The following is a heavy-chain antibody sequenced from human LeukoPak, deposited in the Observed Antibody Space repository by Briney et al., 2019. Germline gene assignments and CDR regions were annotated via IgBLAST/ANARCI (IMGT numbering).Heavy chain of an antibody. V-gene: IGHV4-34*01. D-gene: IGHD3/OR15-3a*01. CDR2: INHSGST. Sequence: SETLSLTCTVYGGSFSGYYWSWIRQPPGKGLEWIGEINHSGSTNYNPSLKSRVTISVDTSKNQFSLQLNSVTPEDTAMYYCARGGLISLANTPLGAFDIWGQGTMVSVSS. J-gene: IGHJ3*02. CDR1: GGSFSGYY. CDR3: ARGGLISLANTPLGAFDI.